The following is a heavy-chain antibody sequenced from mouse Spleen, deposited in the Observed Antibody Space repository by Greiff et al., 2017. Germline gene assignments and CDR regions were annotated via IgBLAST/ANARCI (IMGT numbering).Heavy chain of an antibody. CDR1: GYTFTDYN. CDR3: ARGGLDYDVEIWYFDV. J-gene: IGHJ1*01. V-gene: IGHV1S29*02. Sequence: VQLQQSGPELVKPGASVKISCKASGYTFTDYNMHWVKQSHGKSLEWIGYIYPYNGGTGYNQKFKSKATLTVDNSSSTAYMELRSLTSEDSAVYYCARGGLDYDVEIWYFDVWGAGTTVTVSS. CDR2: IYPYNGGT. D-gene: IGHD2-4*01.